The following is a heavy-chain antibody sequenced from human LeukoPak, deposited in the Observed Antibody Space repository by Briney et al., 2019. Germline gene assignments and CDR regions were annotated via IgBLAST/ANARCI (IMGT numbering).Heavy chain of an antibody. CDR2: ISSTSATI. CDR3: ARDPRYNYDYGSPDF. D-gene: IGHD5-18*01. Sequence: GGSLRLSCAASGFTFRDYSMNWVRQPPGKGLEWVAYISSTSATIYYAQSVKGRFTTSRDNAKYSVHLQMNSLRVEDTAIYYCARDPRYNYDYGSPDFWGQGTLVTVSS. J-gene: IGHJ4*02. V-gene: IGHV3-48*01. CDR1: GFTFRDYS.